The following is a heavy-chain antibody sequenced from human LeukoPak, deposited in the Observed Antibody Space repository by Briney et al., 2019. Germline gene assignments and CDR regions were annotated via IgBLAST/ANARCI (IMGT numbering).Heavy chain of an antibody. CDR1: GGSISSSSYY. CDR2: IYYSGST. V-gene: IGHV4-39*01. CDR3: ASPRGDDSGGYYTWYFHH. D-gene: IGHD3-22*01. J-gene: IGHJ1*01. Sequence: SETLSLTCTVSGGSISSSSYYWGRIRQPPGKGLEWIGSIYYSGSTYYNPSLKSRVTISVDTSKNQFSLKLSSVTAADTAVYFCASPRGDDSGGYYTWYFHHWGQGILGTVSS.